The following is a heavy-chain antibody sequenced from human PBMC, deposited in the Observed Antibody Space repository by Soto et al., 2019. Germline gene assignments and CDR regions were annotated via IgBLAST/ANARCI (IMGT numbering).Heavy chain of an antibody. Sequence: QVQLVESGGGVVQPGRSLRLSCAASGFTFSSCAMHWVRQAPGKGLEWVAVISYDGSNKYYADSVKGRFTVSRDNSKNTXCLQVNSLRAEDTAVYYCARDKRDLRFLEWSYYFDYWGQGTLVTVSS. CDR1: GFTFSSCA. CDR3: ARDKRDLRFLEWSYYFDY. J-gene: IGHJ4*02. V-gene: IGHV3-30-3*01. CDR2: ISYDGSNK. D-gene: IGHD3-3*01.